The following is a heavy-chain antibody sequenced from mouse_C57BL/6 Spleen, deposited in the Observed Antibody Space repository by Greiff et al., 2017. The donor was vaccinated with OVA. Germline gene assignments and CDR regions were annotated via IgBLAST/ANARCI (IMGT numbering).Heavy chain of an antibody. D-gene: IGHD4-1*01. V-gene: IGHV1-26*01. CDR3: ARLTGNRYFDV. Sequence: VQLQQSGPELVKPGASVKISCKASGYTFTDNYMNWVKQSHGKSLEWIGDINPNNGGTSYNQKFKGKATLTVDKSSSTAYMELRSLTSEDSAVYYCARLTGNRYFDVWGTGTTVTVSS. CDR1: GYTFTDNY. J-gene: IGHJ1*03. CDR2: INPNNGGT.